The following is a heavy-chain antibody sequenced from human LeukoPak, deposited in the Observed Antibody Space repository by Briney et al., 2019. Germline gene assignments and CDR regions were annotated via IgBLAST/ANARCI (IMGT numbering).Heavy chain of an antibody. D-gene: IGHD3-22*01. CDR3: PRMPGSDNYDGSGKDAFDI. CDR2: ITSVVTSK. CDR1: GFTFSSYW. Sequence: PGPSLRPSCAASGFTFSSYWLGSVRQAPRKGLVWVSRITSVVTSKTSADSVEGPFTISRDNATNTLKRQINGPTAADPALYYCPRMPGSDNYDGSGKDAFDIWGARKMVTVSS. V-gene: IGHV3-74*01. J-gene: IGHJ3*02.